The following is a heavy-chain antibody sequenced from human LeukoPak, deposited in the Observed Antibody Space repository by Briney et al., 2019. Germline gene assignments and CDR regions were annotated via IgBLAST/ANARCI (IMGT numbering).Heavy chain of an antibody. J-gene: IGHJ3*02. CDR3: ARDRGYCSSTSCLDAFDI. CDR1: GFTFCSYG. Sequence: GRSLRLSCAASGFTFCSYGMHWVRQAPGKGLEWVAVISYDGSNKYYADSVKDRFTISRDNSKNTLYLQMNSLRAEDTAVYYCARDRGYCSSTSCLDAFDIWGQGTMVTVSS. D-gene: IGHD2-2*01. V-gene: IGHV3-30*03. CDR2: ISYDGSNK.